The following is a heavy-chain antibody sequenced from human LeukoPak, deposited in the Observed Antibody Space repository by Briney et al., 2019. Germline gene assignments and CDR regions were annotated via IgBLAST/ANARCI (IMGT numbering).Heavy chain of an antibody. CDR1: GFTFSSYG. CDR2: IWYGGSNK. Sequence: GGSLRLSCAASGFTFSSYGMHWARQAPGKGLEWVAVIWYGGSNKYYADSVKGRFTISRDNSKNTLYLQMNSLRAEDSAVYYCARGQIPGALDYWGQGTLVTVSS. J-gene: IGHJ4*02. V-gene: IGHV3-33*01. D-gene: IGHD2-21*01. CDR3: ARGQIPGALDY.